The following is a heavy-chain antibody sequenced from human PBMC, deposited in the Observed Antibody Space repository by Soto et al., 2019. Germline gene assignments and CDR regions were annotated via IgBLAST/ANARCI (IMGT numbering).Heavy chain of an antibody. J-gene: IGHJ3*01. V-gene: IGHV1-69*13. D-gene: IGHD3-22*01. CDR3: AKYRVERCYYSSGYSHDSFDF. CDR2: IIPIFGTA. Sequence: GASVKVSCKASRGTFSSYAISWVRQAPGQGLEWMGGIIPIFGTANYAQKLKGRVTITADESTSTAYMELSRLRTEHTAVYYCAKYRVERCYYSSGYSHDSFDFWGQGTMVTVSS. CDR1: RGTFSSYA.